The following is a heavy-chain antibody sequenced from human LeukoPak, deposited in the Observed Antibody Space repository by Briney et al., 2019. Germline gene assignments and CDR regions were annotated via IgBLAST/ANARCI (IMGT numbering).Heavy chain of an antibody. J-gene: IGHJ4*02. CDR2: LSYTSTYI. Sequence: GGSLRLSCAASGFTFRAYTMHWVRQAPGKGLEWVSSLSYTSTYIYYADSVKGRFTISRDNAKNSLYLQMNSLRAEDTAVYYCARDSGFDILTGYIFFDYWGQGTLVSVSS. CDR3: ARDSGFDILTGYIFFDY. CDR1: GFTFRAYT. D-gene: IGHD3-9*01. V-gene: IGHV3-21*01.